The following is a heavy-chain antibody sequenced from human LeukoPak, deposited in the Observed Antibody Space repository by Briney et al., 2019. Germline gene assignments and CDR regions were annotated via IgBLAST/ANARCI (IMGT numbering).Heavy chain of an antibody. V-gene: IGHV3-30*18. Sequence: PGGSLRLSCAASGFTFSDYYMSWIRQAPGKGLEWVAAIAFDDTDRYYIDSVKGRFTISRDDSKNTLYLHMTSLRAEDTAVYYCTNSDDYGDYWGQGTLVTVSS. CDR2: IAFDDTDR. J-gene: IGHJ4*02. CDR1: GFTFSDYY. CDR3: TNSDDYGDY.